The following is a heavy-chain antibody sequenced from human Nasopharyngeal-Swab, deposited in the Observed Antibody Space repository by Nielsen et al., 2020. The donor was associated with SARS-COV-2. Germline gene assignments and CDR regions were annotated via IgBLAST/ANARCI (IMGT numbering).Heavy chain of an antibody. J-gene: IGHJ6*02. Sequence: LETLSLTCTVSGGSISSSSYYWGWIRQPPGKGLEWIGSIYYSGSTYYNPSLKSRVTISVDTSKNQFSLKLSSVTAADTAVYYCVGSSWYGDYYYYGMDVWGQGTTVTVSS. CDR2: IYYSGST. V-gene: IGHV4-39*07. CDR1: GGSISSSSYY. D-gene: IGHD6-13*01. CDR3: VGSSWYGDYYYYGMDV.